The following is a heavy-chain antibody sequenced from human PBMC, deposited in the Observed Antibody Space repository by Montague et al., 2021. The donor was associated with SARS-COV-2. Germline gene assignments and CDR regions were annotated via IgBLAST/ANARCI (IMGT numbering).Heavy chain of an antibody. V-gene: IGHV4-59*08. Sequence: SETLSLTCTVSGGSLNNYFWSWIRQPPGKGLEWVGYISDSGSTKYNPSLQSRVTISVDTARNQFSLKLLSVTAADTAVYYCARHYGVVVPAAIYYYYGMDVWGQGTTVTVSS. CDR2: ISDSGST. J-gene: IGHJ6*02. CDR1: GGSLNNYF. CDR3: ARHYGVVVPAAIYYYYGMDV. D-gene: IGHD2-2*02.